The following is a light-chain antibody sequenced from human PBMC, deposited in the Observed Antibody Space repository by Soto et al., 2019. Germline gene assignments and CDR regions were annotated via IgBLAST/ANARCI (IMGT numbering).Light chain of an antibody. V-gene: IGLV2-11*01. Sequence: QSALTQPRSVSGSPGQSVTISCTGTSSDVGGYNYVSWYQQHPGKAPKLMIYDVSKRPSGVPDRFSGSKSGNTASLANAGVQAEDEADYYCCSYAGSYTPVFGGG. CDR3: CSYAGSYTPV. CDR1: SSDVGGYNY. CDR2: DVS. J-gene: IGLJ3*02.